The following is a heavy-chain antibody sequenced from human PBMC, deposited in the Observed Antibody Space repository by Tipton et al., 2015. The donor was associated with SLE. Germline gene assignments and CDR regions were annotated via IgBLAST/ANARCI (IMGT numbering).Heavy chain of an antibody. D-gene: IGHD6-19*01. Sequence: GSLRLSCAASGFTFNTHGMSWLRQAPGKGLEWVSAITGSGDRTYYIDSVKGRFTISRDNSKNSLYLQMNGLRAEDTAVYYCARDKAGYFDYWGQGTLVTVSS. CDR2: ITGSGDRT. J-gene: IGHJ4*02. CDR3: ARDKAGYFDY. CDR1: GFTFNTHG. V-gene: IGHV3-23*01.